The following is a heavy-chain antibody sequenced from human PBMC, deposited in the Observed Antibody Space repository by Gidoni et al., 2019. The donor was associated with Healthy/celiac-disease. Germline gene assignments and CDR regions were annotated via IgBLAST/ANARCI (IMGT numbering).Heavy chain of an antibody. J-gene: IGHJ4*02. CDR3: ARAGPDYYDSSGHLDY. D-gene: IGHD3-22*01. CDR2: IIPIFGTA. Sequence: QVQLVQSGAEVKKPGSSVQVSCKASGGTFSSYAISWVRQGPGKGLGWMGGIIPIFGTANYAQKFQGRVTINADESTSTAYMELSSLRSEDTAVYYWARAGPDYYDSSGHLDYWGQGTLVTVSS. V-gene: IGHV1-69*01. CDR1: GGTFSSYA.